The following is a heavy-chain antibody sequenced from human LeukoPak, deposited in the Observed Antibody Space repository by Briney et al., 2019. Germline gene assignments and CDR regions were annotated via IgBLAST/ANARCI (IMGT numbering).Heavy chain of an antibody. CDR3: ARGHSSTPFDY. CDR2: MNPNSGNT. CDR1: GYTFTSYD. Sequence: GASVKVSCKASGYTFTSYDINWVRQATGQGLEWMGWMNPNSGNTGYAQKFQGRVSITRNTSISTAYMELSSLRSEDTAVYYCARGHSSTPFDYWGQGTLVTVSS. D-gene: IGHD6-13*01. V-gene: IGHV1-8*03. J-gene: IGHJ4*02.